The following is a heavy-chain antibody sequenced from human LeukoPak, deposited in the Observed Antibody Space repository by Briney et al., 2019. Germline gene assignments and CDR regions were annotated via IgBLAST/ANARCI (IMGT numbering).Heavy chain of an antibody. CDR3: ARIRDGYKDAYDI. V-gene: IGHV1-46*01. J-gene: IGHJ3*02. CDR1: GYTFTNSY. D-gene: IGHD5-24*01. CDR2: INPDGGNT. Sequence: GASVKVSCKASGYTFTNSYIHWVRQAPGQVLEWMGLINPDGGNTNYAQNFQGRVTLTRDTSTSTVYMELSSLRSEDTAIYYCARIRDGYKDAYDIWGQGTVVTVPS.